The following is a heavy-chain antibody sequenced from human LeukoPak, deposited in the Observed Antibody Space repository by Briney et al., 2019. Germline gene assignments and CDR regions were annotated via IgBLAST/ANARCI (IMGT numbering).Heavy chain of an antibody. J-gene: IGHJ4*02. V-gene: IGHV1-69*05. D-gene: IGHD3-22*01. CDR3: ARDSTAYYYDSSGLRY. Sequence: GASVKVSCKASGGTFSSYAISWVRQAPGQGLEWMGGIIPIFGTANYAQKFQGRVTITTDESTSTAYMELSSLRSEDTAVYYCARDSTAYYYDSSGLRYWGQGTLVTVSS. CDR2: IIPIFGTA. CDR1: GGTFSSYA.